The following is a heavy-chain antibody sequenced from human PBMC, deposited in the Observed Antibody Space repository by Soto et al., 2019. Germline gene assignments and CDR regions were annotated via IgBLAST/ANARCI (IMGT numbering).Heavy chain of an antibody. D-gene: IGHD3-10*01. CDR1: GGTFSSYT. CDR2: IIPILGIA. Sequence: SVKVSCKASGGTFSSYTISWVRQAPGQGLEWMGRIIPILGIANYAQKFQGRVTITADKSTSTVYMELSSLRSEDTAVYYCARDRSITMVRGVIPTYGMDVWGQGTTVTVSS. V-gene: IGHV1-69*04. CDR3: ARDRSITMVRGVIPTYGMDV. J-gene: IGHJ6*02.